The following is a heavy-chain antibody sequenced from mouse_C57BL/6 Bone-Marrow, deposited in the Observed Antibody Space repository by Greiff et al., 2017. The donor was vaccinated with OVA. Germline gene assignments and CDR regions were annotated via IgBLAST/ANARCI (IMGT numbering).Heavy chain of an antibody. Sequence: VQLQESGPGLVQPSQSLSITCTVSGFSLTSYGVHWVRQSPGKGLEWLGVIWSGGSTDYNAAFISRLSISKDNSKSQVFFKMNSLQADDTAIYYCARKGDSSGLYAMDYWGQGTSVTVSS. CDR2: IWSGGST. CDR3: ARKGDSSGLYAMDY. CDR1: GFSLTSYG. J-gene: IGHJ4*01. V-gene: IGHV2-2*01. D-gene: IGHD3-2*02.